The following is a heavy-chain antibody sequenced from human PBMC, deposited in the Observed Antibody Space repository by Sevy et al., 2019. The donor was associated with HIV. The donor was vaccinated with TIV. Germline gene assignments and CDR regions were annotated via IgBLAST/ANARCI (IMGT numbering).Heavy chain of an antibody. CDR1: GFTFSSYA. CDR2: ISYDGSNK. D-gene: IGHD3-22*01. CDR3: ARDSPTYYYDSSGSRGAFDI. J-gene: IGHJ3*02. Sequence: GGSLRLSCAASGFTFSSYAMHWVRQAPGKGLEWVAVISYDGSNKYYEDSVKGRFTISRDNSKNTLYLQMNSLRAEDTAVYYCARDSPTYYYDSSGSRGAFDIWGQGTMVTVSS. V-gene: IGHV3-30-3*01.